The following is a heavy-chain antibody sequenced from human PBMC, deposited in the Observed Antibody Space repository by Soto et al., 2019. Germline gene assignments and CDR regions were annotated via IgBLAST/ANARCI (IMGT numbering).Heavy chain of an antibody. CDR3: MRGLWDGFGEVS. V-gene: IGHV1-8*01. CDR1: GYTFTNQD. J-gene: IGHJ5*02. Sequence: QVQLVQSGAEVKKPGASVKVSCKTSGYTFTNQDINWVRQATRQGLEWMGWLSPNSGNTGYAPKFQGRVTLTRDTSQSTAYMELRSLKSEDTAVYYCMRGLWDGFGEVSWGQGTLVTVSS. D-gene: IGHD3-10*01. CDR2: LSPNSGNT.